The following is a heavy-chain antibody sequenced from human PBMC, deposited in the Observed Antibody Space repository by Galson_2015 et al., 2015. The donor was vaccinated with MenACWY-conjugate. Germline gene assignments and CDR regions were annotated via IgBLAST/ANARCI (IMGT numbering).Heavy chain of an antibody. V-gene: IGHV4-31*03. CDR3: GIWDGAATYYYYGMDV. D-gene: IGHD2-15*01. CDR2: IYYSGNT. J-gene: IGHJ6*02. CDR1: GGSISSGGYY. Sequence: TLSVTCSVSGGSISSGGYYWSRLRQDHGKGLEWIGYIYYSGNTYYNPSLKSRVTISVDTSKNQFSLKLSSVTAADTAVYYWGIWDGAATYYYYGMDVWGQGTTVTGS.